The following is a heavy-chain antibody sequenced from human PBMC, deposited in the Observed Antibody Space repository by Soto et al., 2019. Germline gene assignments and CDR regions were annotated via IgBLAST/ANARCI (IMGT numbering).Heavy chain of an antibody. CDR3: ARGAYCSGGSCSHDAFDI. Sequence: SVKVSCKASGGTFSSYAISWVRQAPGQGLEWMGRIIPIFGTANYAQKFQSRVTITADKSTSTAYMELSSLRSEDTAVYYCARGAYCSGGSCSHDAFDIWGQGTMVTVSS. CDR1: GGTFSSYA. CDR2: IIPIFGTA. J-gene: IGHJ3*02. D-gene: IGHD2-15*01. V-gene: IGHV1-69*06.